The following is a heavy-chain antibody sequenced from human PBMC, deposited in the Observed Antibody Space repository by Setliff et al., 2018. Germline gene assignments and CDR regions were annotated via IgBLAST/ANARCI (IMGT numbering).Heavy chain of an antibody. V-gene: IGHV4-39*07. CDR1: GGSISSTTYY. Sequence: PSETLSLTCSVSGGSISSTTYYWGWIRQPPGKGLEWIGNIYYSGSTYYNPSLKSRVTISVDTSKNQFSLKLSSVTAADTAVYYCARKKTVYWYYGMDVWGQGTTVTVSS. CDR3: ARKKTVYWYYGMDV. J-gene: IGHJ6*02. CDR2: IYYSGST. D-gene: IGHD2-15*01.